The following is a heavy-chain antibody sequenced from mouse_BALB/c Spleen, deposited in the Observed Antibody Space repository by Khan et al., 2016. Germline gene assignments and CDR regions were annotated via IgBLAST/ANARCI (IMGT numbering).Heavy chain of an antibody. CDR3: AITTVVADY. J-gene: IGHJ2*01. Sequence: VQLQESGPGLVKPSQSLSLTCSVTGYSITSGYYWNWIRQFPGNKLEWMGYISYDGSNNYNPSLKNRISITRDTSKNQSFLKLNSVTTEDTATYYCAITTVVADYWGQGTTLTVSS. V-gene: IGHV3-6*02. CDR1: GYSITSGYY. D-gene: IGHD1-1*01. CDR2: ISYDGSN.